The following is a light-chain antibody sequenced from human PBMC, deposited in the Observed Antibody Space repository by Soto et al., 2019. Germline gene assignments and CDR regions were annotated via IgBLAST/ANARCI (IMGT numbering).Light chain of an antibody. Sequence: EVAMTQSPATLSASPGERVTLSCRASQSIGSNLAWYQQKPGQPPRLLIHGASTRATGVPARFSGSGSETEFTLPTSSLQSADFAVYYCQQYHNWPPWTFGQGTKVEIK. CDR2: GAS. CDR1: QSIGSN. V-gene: IGKV3-15*01. CDR3: QQYHNWPPWT. J-gene: IGKJ1*01.